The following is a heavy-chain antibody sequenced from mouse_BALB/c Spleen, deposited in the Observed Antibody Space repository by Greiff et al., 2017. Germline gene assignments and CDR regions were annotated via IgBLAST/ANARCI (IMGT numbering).Heavy chain of an antibody. Sequence: EVKLVESGGGLVQPGGSRKLSCAASGFTFSSFGMHWVRQSPEKGLEWVAYISSGSSTIYYADTVKGRFTISRDNPKNTLYLQMTRLRSEDTAMYYCARGEPDCGGSSAGFAYWGQGTLVTVAA. CDR2: ISSGSSTI. V-gene: IGHV5-17*02. CDR3: ARGEPDCGGSSAGFAY. CDR1: GFTFSSFG. J-gene: IGHJ3*01. D-gene: IGHD1-1*02.